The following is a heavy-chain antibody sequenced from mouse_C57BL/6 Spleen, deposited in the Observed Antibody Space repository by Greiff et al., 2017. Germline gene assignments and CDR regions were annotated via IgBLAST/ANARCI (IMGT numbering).Heavy chain of an antibody. CDR1: GYTFTSYW. V-gene: IGHV1-50*01. CDR2: IDPSDSYT. Sequence: QVQLQQPGAELVKPGASVKLSCKASGYTFTSYWMQWVKQRPGQGLEWIGEIDPSDSYTNYNQKFKGKATLTVDTSSSTAYMQLSSLTSEDSAVYYCARGTTVVAKAYWGQGTLVTVSA. CDR3: ARGTTVVAKAY. D-gene: IGHD1-1*01. J-gene: IGHJ3*01.